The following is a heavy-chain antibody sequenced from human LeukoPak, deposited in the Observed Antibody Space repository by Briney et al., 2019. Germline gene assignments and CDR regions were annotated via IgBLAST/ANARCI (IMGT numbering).Heavy chain of an antibody. J-gene: IGHJ4*02. CDR1: GGSVSGYY. V-gene: IGHV4-34*01. Sequence: SETLSLTCAVYGGSVSGYYWSWIRQPPGKGLEWIGEISHRGRTHYNPSLKGRVTMSVDTSKNQFALEVDSVSAADTAVYYCARIPLYFLEPFDYWGQGILVTVSS. CDR3: ARIPLYFLEPFDY. D-gene: IGHD3-3*01. CDR2: ISHRGRT.